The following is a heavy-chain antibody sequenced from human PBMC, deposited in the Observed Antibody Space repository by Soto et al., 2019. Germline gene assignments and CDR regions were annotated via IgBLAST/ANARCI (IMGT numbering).Heavy chain of an antibody. V-gene: IGHV3-33*01. CDR1: GFTFPSYG. CDR3: ARDTSCGTSTCSTPHYDGMDV. CDR2: IWYDGSNK. D-gene: IGHD2-21*01. Sequence: WGSLRLSSDASGFTFPSYGMHWLRQAPGKGLEWVAIIWYDGSNKYYADSVQGRFTISRDNSKSTVYLQMNSMRVDDTTVYYCARDTSCGTSTCSTPHYDGMDVWGQGTTVTVAS. J-gene: IGHJ6*02.